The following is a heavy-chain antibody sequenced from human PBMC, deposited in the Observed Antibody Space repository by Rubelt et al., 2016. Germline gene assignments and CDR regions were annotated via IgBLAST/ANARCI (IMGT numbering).Heavy chain of an antibody. CDR1: GFSLSTSGMC. CDR2: IDWDDAK. V-gene: IGHV2-70*01. CDR3: ARLVAGLPFDY. D-gene: IGHD6-19*01. Sequence: QVTLRESGPALVKPKQTLTLTCTFSGFSLSTSGMCVSWIRQPTGKALEWLALIDWDDAKYYSTSLKTRLTISKETSKNQVVLTMTNMDPCDTATYYCARLVAGLPFDYWGQGTLVTVSS. J-gene: IGHJ4*02.